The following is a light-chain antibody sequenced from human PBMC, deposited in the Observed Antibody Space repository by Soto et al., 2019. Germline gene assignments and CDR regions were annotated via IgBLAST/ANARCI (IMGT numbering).Light chain of an antibody. CDR1: SSDVGAFNF. CDR3: SSYTVSRTYV. CDR2: NVY. V-gene: IGLV2-14*03. Sequence: QSALTQPASVSGSPGQSITISCTGTSSDVGAFNFVSWHQQHPGKAPKLMIYNVYDRPSGVSYRFSGSKYGNTAFLTISWLQGEDEADYYCSSYTVSRTYVFGSGTKVTVL. J-gene: IGLJ1*01.